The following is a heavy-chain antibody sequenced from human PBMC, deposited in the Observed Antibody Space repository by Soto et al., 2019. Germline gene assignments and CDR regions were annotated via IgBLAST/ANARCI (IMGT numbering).Heavy chain of an antibody. CDR3: ARMGDFWSGPGELDP. V-gene: IGHV4-39*01. D-gene: IGHD3-3*01. CDR1: GGSISSSNYY. J-gene: IGHJ5*02. Sequence: QLQLRESGPGLVKPSETLSLTCTVSGGSISSSNYYWAWIRQSPGKGLEWIGSVYYNGFTYSNPSLKSRVTISVDTSNNQFSLKLTSVTAADTAVYYCARMGDFWSGPGELDPWGQGTLFTVSS. CDR2: VYYNGFT.